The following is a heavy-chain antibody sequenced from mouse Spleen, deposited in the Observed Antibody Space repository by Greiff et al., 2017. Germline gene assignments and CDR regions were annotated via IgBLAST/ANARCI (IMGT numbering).Heavy chain of an antibody. CDR1: GYTFTSYG. Sequence: VQLQQSGAELARPGASVKLSCKASGYTFTSYGISWVKQRPGQGLEWIGEIYPRSGNTYYNEKFKGKATLTADKSSSTAYMELRSLTSEDSAVYFCARGSRGYWGQGTTLTVSS. V-gene: IGHV1-81*01. CDR2: IYPRSGNT. J-gene: IGHJ2*01. CDR3: ARGSRGY.